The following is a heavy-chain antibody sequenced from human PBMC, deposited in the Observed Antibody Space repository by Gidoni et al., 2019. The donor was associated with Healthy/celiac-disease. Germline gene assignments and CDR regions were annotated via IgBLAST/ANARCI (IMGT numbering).Heavy chain of an antibody. J-gene: IGHJ4*02. CDR1: GFTCSSYW. V-gene: IGHV3-74*01. D-gene: IGHD5-12*01. CDR2: INSDGSST. Sequence: EVQLVESGGGLVQPGGSLRLPCAASGFTCSSYWMHWVRQAPGTGPVWVSRINSDGSSTSYADSVKGRFTISRDNAKNTLYLQMNSLRAEDTAVYYCARQRGYDHFDYWGQGTLVTVSA. CDR3: ARQRGYDHFDY.